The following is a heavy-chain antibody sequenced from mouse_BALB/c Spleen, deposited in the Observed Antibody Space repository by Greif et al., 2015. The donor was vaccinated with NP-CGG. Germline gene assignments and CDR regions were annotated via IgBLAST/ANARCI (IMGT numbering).Heavy chain of an antibody. CDR2: INPSTGYT. CDR1: GYTFTSYW. D-gene: IGHD2-3*01. J-gene: IGHJ4*01. CDR3: ARWILGAMDY. Sequence: QVHVKQSGAELAKPGASVKMSCKASGYTFTSYWMHWVKQRPGQGLEWIGYINPSTGYTEYNQKFKDKATLTADKSSSTAYMQLSSLTSEDSAVYYCARWILGAMDYWGQGTSVTVSS. V-gene: IGHV1-7*01.